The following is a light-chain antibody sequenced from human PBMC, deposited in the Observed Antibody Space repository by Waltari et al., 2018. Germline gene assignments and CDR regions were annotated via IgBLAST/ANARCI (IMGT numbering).Light chain of an antibody. CDR1: EDISSW. Sequence: DIQMTQSPSSVSASVGDRVTITCRASEDISSWLAWYQHKPGIAPKLLIYGASSLQSGVPSRFSGSGSGTDFTLTISSLQAEDFATYYCQQANSFPLTFGGGTKVEI. CDR2: GAS. V-gene: IGKV1-12*01. J-gene: IGKJ4*01. CDR3: QQANSFPLT.